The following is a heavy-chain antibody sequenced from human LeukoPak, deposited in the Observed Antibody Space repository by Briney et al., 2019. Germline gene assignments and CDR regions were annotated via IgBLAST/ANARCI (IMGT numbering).Heavy chain of an antibody. V-gene: IGHV1-2*02. CDR3: ARGGEYSSSPAGLYYYYMDV. D-gene: IGHD6-6*01. Sequence: ASVKVSCKASGYTFTGYYMHWVRQAPGQGLEWMGWINPHSGGTNYAQNFRGRVTMTRDTSISTAYMELSRLRSDDTAVYYCARGGEYSSSPAGLYYYYMDVWGKGTTVTVSS. CDR2: INPHSGGT. J-gene: IGHJ6*03. CDR1: GYTFTGYY.